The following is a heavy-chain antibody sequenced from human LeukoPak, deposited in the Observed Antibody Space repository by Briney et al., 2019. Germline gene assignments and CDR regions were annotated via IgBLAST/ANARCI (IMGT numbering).Heavy chain of an antibody. CDR1: GITLSNYG. D-gene: IGHD3-22*01. Sequence: GGSLRLSCAVSGITLSNYGMTWVRQAPGKGLEWVAGISDTGGRTNYADSVKGRFTISRDNPKNTLYLQMNSLRAEDTAVYFCAKRGVVIRVILVGFHKEAYYFDSWGQGALVTVSS. V-gene: IGHV3-23*01. J-gene: IGHJ4*02. CDR3: AKRGVVIRVILVGFHKEAYYFDS. CDR2: ISDTGGRT.